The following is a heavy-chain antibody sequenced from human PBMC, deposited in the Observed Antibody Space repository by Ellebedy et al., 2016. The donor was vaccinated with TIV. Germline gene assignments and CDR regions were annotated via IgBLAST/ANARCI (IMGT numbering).Heavy chain of an antibody. CDR2: ITYDGSNQ. CDR3: EKVWIAEQQLLIPRAHYNYYGMDV. D-gene: IGHD6-13*01. J-gene: IGHJ6*02. Sequence: PGGSLRLSCEASGFSFDIYSMHWVRQAPGKGLEWVAVITYDGSNQHYADSVKGRITISRDNSKITLYLQMNSLRAEDTAVYYCEKVWIAEQQLLIPRAHYNYYGMDVWGQGTTVTVSS. V-gene: IGHV3-30*18. CDR1: GFSFDIYS.